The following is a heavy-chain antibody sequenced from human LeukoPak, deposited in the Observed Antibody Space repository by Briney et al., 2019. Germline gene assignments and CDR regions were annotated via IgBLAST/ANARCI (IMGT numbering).Heavy chain of an antibody. V-gene: IGHV1-2*02. CDR1: GYTFTGYY. J-gene: IGHJ4*02. Sequence: ASVKVSCKASGYTFTGYYMHWVRQAPGQGLEWMGWINPNSGGTNYAQKFQGRVTMTRNTSISTAYMELSSLRSEDTAVYYCARGSHPFYYYDSSGYYFDYWGQGTLVTVSS. D-gene: IGHD3-22*01. CDR3: ARGSHPFYYYDSSGYYFDY. CDR2: INPNSGGT.